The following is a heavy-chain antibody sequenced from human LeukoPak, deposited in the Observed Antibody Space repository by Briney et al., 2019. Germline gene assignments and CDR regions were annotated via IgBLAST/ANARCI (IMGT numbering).Heavy chain of an antibody. CDR2: IYYSGST. CDR1: GGSISSYY. CDR3: ARFYDRRDRYYFDY. J-gene: IGHJ4*02. D-gene: IGHD5-24*01. Sequence: SETLSLTCTVSGGSISSYYWSWIRQPPGKGLEWIGYIYYSGSTNYNPSLKSRVTISVDTSKNQFSQKLSSVTAADTAVYYCARFYDRRDRYYFDYWGQGTLVTVSS. V-gene: IGHV4-59*01.